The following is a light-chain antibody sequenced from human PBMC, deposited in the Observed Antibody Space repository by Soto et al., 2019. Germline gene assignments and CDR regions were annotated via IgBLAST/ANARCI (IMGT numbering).Light chain of an antibody. CDR2: GAS. Sequence: EIVLTQSPGTLSLSPGDRATLSCRVSQSVTSDYLAWYQQKPGKAPRLLIYGASIRATSIPNRFSGSGSGTDFTLTISRLEPEDFAMYHCQQYGNPPRVTFGGGTQVEIK. J-gene: IGKJ4*01. CDR1: QSVTSDY. V-gene: IGKV3-20*01. CDR3: QQYGNPPRVT.